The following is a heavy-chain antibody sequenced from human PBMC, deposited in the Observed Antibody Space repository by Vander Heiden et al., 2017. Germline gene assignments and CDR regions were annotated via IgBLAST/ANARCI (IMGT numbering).Heavy chain of an antibody. J-gene: IGHJ6*02. CDR2: IYHSGST. D-gene: IGHD6-19*01. Sequence: QVQLQESGPGLVKPSGTLSLTCAVSGGSISRSNWWSWVRQPPGKGLEWIGEIYHSGSTNYNPSLKSRVTISVDKSKNQFSLKLSSVTAADTAVYYCARDLGERSPGLVLEDGMDVWGQGTTVTVSS. V-gene: IGHV4-4*02. CDR3: ARDLGERSPGLVLEDGMDV. CDR1: GGSISRSNW.